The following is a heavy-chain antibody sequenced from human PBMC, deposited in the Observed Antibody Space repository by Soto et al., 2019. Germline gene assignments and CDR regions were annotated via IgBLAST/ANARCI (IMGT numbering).Heavy chain of an antibody. CDR2: IIPIFGTA. CDR3: STDSSGYYSTDLGYYYYGMDV. V-gene: IGHV1-69*13. Sequence: SVKVSCKASGGTFSSYAISWVRQAPGQGLEWMGGIIPIFGTANYAQKFQGRVTITADESTSTAYMELSSLRSEDTAVYYCSTDSSGYYSTDLGYYYYGMDVWGQGTTVTVS. J-gene: IGHJ6*02. CDR1: GGTFSSYA. D-gene: IGHD3-22*01.